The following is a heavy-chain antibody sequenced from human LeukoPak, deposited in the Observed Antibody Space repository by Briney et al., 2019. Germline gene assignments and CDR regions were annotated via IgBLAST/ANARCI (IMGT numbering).Heavy chain of an antibody. CDR2: IYSGGST. CDR3: ARGLGYDSSGYFN. CDR1: GFTVSSNY. D-gene: IGHD3-22*01. Sequence: GGSLRLSCAASGFTVSSNYMSWVRQAPGKGLEWVSVIYSGGSTYYADSVKGRFTISRDNSKNTLYLQMNSLRAEDTAVYYCARGLGYDSSGYFNWGQGTLVTVSS. J-gene: IGHJ4*02. V-gene: IGHV3-53*01.